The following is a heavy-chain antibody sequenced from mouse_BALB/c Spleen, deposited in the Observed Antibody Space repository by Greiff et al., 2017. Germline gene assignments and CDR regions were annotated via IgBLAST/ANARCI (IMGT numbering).Heavy chain of an antibody. V-gene: IGHV14-3*02. CDR1: GFNIKDTY. D-gene: IGHD1-1*02. CDR3: ARKGGYYGPMDY. Sequence: VQLKESGAELVKPGASVKLSCTASGFNIKDTYMHWVKQRPEQGLEWIGRIDPANGNTKYDPKFQGKATITADTSSNTAYLQLSSLTSEDTAVYYCARKGGYYGPMDYWGQGTSVTVSS. J-gene: IGHJ4*01. CDR2: IDPANGNT.